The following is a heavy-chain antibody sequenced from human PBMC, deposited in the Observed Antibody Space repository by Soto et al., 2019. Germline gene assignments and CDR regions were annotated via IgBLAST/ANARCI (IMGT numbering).Heavy chain of an antibody. Sequence: TGGSLRLSCAASGFTFSSFWMSWVRQAPGKGLEWVANIKEDGGEKHYVHSVMGRFTISRDNAENSLYLQMYNLRAEDTAVYYCARDPYNYDEHRYGMDVWGRGTTVTVS. CDR3: ARDPYNYDEHRYGMDV. CDR1: GFTFSSFW. D-gene: IGHD3-16*01. V-gene: IGHV3-7*05. CDR2: IKEDGGEK. J-gene: IGHJ6*02.